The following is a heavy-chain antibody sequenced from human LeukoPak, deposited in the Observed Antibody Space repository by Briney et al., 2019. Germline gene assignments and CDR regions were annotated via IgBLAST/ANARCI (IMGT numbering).Heavy chain of an antibody. CDR2: INPNSGGT. CDR3: ARGLLQQPEDFDY. V-gene: IGHV1-2*04. Sequence: GASVKVSCKASGYTFTGYYMHWVRQAPGQGLEWMGWINPNSGGTNYAQKFQGWVTMTRDTSISTAYMELSRLRSDDTAVYYCARGLLQQPEDFDYWGQGTLVTVSS. J-gene: IGHJ4*02. D-gene: IGHD6-13*01. CDR1: GYTFTGYY.